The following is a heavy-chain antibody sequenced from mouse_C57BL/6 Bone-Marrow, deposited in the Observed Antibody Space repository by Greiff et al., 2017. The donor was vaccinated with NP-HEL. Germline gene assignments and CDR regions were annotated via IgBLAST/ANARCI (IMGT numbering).Heavy chain of an antibody. D-gene: IGHD2-3*01. V-gene: IGHV1-19*01. J-gene: IGHJ3*01. Sequence: VQLQQSGPVLVKPGASVKMSCKASGYTFTDYYMNWVKQSHGKSLEWIGVINPYNGGTSYNQKFKGKATLTVDKSSSTAYMELNSLTSEDSAVYYCARSYDGYYPAWFAYWGQGTLVTVSA. CDR2: INPYNGGT. CDR3: ARSYDGYYPAWFAY. CDR1: GYTFTDYY.